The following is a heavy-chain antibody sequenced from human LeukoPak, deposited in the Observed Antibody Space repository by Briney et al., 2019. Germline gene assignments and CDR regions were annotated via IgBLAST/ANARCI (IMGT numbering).Heavy chain of an antibody. D-gene: IGHD2-2*01. CDR2: IYSGGST. Sequence: GGSLRLSCAASGFTVSSNYMSWVRQAPGKGLEWVSVIYSGGSTYYADSVKGRFTISRDNSKNTLYLQMNSLRAEDTAVYYCARAEGYCSSTSCYVRWFDPWGQGALVTVSS. J-gene: IGHJ5*02. CDR1: GFTVSSNY. CDR3: ARAEGYCSSTSCYVRWFDP. V-gene: IGHV3-53*01.